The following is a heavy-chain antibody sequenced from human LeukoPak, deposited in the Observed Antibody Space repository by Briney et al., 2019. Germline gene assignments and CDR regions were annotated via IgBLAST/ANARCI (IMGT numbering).Heavy chain of an antibody. CDR1: GGSISSGGYY. CDR3: ARCGGYYDFWSGSYYYYGMDV. D-gene: IGHD3-3*01. V-gene: IGHV4-31*03. J-gene: IGHJ6*02. CDR2: IYYSGST. Sequence: SETLSLTCTVSGGSISSGGYYWSWIRQHPGKGLEWIGYIYYSGSTYYNPSLKSRVTISVDTSKNQFSLKLSSVTAADTAVYYCARCGGYYDFWSGSYYYYGMDVWGQGTTVTVSS.